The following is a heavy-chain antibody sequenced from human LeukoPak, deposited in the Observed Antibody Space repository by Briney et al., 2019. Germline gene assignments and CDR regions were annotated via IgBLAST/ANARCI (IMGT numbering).Heavy chain of an antibody. CDR1: GGSISSSSYY. CDR2: IYHSGST. Sequence: SETLSLTCTVSGGSISSSSYYWSWIRQPPGKGLEWIGYIYHSGSTYYNPSLKSRVTISVDRSKNQFSLKLSSVTAADTAVYYCASLPRYSGSLGVDDYWGQGTLVTVSS. D-gene: IGHD1-26*01. CDR3: ASLPRYSGSLGVDDY. J-gene: IGHJ4*02. V-gene: IGHV4-30-2*01.